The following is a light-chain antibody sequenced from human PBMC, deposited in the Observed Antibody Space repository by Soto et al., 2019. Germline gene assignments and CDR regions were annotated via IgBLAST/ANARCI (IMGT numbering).Light chain of an antibody. J-gene: IGKJ1*01. V-gene: IGKV3-15*01. CDR1: QSVSSN. CDR3: QEYNNWAPWT. CDR2: GAS. Sequence: EIVMTQSPATLSVSPGERATLSFRARQSVSSNLAWYHHKPGQAPRLLIYGASTRATGIPSSFSGSGSGTEFTLTISSLRSEDFAVYYCQEYNNWAPWTFGQGTKVEIK.